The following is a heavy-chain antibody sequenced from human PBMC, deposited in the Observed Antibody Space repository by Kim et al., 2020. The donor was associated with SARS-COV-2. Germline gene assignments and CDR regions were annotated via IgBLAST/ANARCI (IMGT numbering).Heavy chain of an antibody. CDR1: GFTFSSYA. J-gene: IGHJ4*02. Sequence: GGSLRLSCAASGFTFSSYAMSWVRQAPGKGLEWVSAISGSGGSTYYADSVKGRFTISRDNSKNTLYLQMNSLRAEDTAVYYCAKAPRVTSGYSYSGPDYFDYWGQGTLVTVSS. D-gene: IGHD5-18*01. V-gene: IGHV3-23*01. CDR3: AKAPRVTSGYSYSGPDYFDY. CDR2: ISGSGGST.